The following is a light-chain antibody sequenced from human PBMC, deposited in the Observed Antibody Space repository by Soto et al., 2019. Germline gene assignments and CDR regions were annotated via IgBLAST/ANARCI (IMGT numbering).Light chain of an antibody. CDR1: QRLLYSSTNKNY. Sequence: DIVMTQSPDSLAVSLGERATIKCKSSQRLLYSSTNKNYLAWYQQRPGQPPKLLIYWASTRKSGVPDRFSGSGSGTDFTLTITSLQADDVAVYYCQQYYTTRTFGQGTEVEIK. CDR2: WAS. CDR3: QQYYTTRT. V-gene: IGKV4-1*01. J-gene: IGKJ1*01.